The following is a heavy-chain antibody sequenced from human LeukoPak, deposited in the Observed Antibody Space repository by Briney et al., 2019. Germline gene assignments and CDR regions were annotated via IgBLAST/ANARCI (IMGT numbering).Heavy chain of an antibody. J-gene: IGHJ4*02. V-gene: IGHV3-53*01. Sequence: GRSLRLSCAASGFTVSSNYMSWVRQAPGKGLEWVSVIYSGGSTYYADSVKGRFTISRDNSKDTLYLQMNSLRAEDAAVYYCARVKGYGGNRWLDYWGQGTLVTVSS. CDR1: GFTVSSNY. CDR2: IYSGGST. CDR3: ARVKGYGGNRWLDY. D-gene: IGHD4-23*01.